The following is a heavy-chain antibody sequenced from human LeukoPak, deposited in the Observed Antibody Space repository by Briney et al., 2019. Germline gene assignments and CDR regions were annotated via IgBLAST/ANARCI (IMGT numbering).Heavy chain of an antibody. CDR1: GGSISSYY. CDR2: IYYSGST. J-gene: IGHJ4*02. CDR3: ARASGSSSWDYDY. D-gene: IGHD6-13*01. V-gene: IGHV4-59*01. Sequence: SETLSLTCTVSGGSISSYYWSWIRQSPGKGLEWIGYIYYSGSTNYNPSLKSRVTISVDTSKNQFSLKLRSVTAADTAVYYCARASGSSSWDYDYWGQGTLVTVSS.